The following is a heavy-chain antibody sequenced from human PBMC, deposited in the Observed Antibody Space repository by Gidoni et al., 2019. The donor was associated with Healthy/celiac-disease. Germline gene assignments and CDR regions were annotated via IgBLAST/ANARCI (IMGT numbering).Heavy chain of an antibody. CDR3: ARRSLLWFGEYP. CDR2: IYYSGST. J-gene: IGHJ5*02. V-gene: IGHV4-30-4*01. CDR1: GGSIGSGDHY. D-gene: IGHD3-10*01. Sequence: QVPLQESGPGLVKPSQTLSHTCTVPGGSIGSGDHYWSGIRQPPGKGLEWIGYIYYSGSTYYNPSLKSRVTISVDTSKNQFSLKLSSVTAADTAVYYCARRSLLWFGEYPWGQGTLVTVSS.